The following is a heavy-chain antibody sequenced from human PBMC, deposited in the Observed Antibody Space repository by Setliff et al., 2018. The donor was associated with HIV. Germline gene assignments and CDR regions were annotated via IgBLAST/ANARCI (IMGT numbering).Heavy chain of an antibody. CDR2: IYTSGST. Sequence: SETLSLTCAVYGGSFGVSYWAWIRQPPGKGLEWIGYIYTSGSTNYNPSLYSRVTMTRDTSTSTVYMELSSLKSDDTAVYYCARGGYHGFGSYGDSWGQGTLVTVSS. V-gene: IGHV4-4*08. CDR1: GGSFGVSY. D-gene: IGHD3-10*01. J-gene: IGHJ4*02. CDR3: ARGGYHGFGSYGDS.